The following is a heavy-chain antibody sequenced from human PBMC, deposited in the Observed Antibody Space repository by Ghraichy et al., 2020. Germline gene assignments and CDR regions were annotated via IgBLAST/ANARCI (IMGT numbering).Heavy chain of an antibody. CDR1: GFTVSSNY. CDR3: ARISITMIVVVIIPPYGMDV. J-gene: IGHJ6*02. Sequence: GGSLRLSCAASGFTVSSNYMSWVRQTPGKGLEWVSVIYSGGSTYYADSVKGRFTISRDNSKNTLYLQMNSLRAKDTAVYYCARISITMIVVVIIPPYGMDVWGQGTTVTVSS. V-gene: IGHV3-53*01. CDR2: IYSGGST. D-gene: IGHD3-22*01.